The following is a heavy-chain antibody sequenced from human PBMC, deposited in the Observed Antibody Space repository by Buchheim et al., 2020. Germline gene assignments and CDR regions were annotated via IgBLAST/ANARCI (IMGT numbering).Heavy chain of an antibody. CDR1: GFTFSSYA. CDR3: AKMGRPYYYDSSGYSTGGVYFDY. Sequence: EVQLLESGGGLVQPGGYLRLSCAASGFTFSSYAMSWVRQAPGKGLEWVSAISGSGGSTYYADSVKGRFTISRDNSKNTLYLQMNSLRAEDTAVYYCAKMGRPYYYDSSGYSTGGVYFDYWGQGTL. J-gene: IGHJ4*02. CDR2: ISGSGGST. D-gene: IGHD3-22*01. V-gene: IGHV3-23*01.